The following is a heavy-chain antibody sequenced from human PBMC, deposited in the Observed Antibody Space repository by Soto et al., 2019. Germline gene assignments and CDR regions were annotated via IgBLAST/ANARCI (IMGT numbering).Heavy chain of an antibody. Sequence: GGSLRLSCAASGFTFSSYAMSWVRQAPGKGLEWVSAISGSGGSTYYADSVKGRFTISRDNSKNTLYLQMNSLRAEDTAVYYCAKVITYSSSWHYYYYYGMDVWGQGTTVTVSS. V-gene: IGHV3-23*01. CDR3: AKVITYSSSWHYYYYYGMDV. J-gene: IGHJ6*02. D-gene: IGHD6-13*01. CDR1: GFTFSSYA. CDR2: ISGSGGST.